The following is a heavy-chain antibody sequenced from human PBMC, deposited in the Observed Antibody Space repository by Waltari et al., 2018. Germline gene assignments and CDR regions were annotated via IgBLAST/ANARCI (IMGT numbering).Heavy chain of an antibody. J-gene: IGHJ4*02. V-gene: IGHV4-31*03. CDR2: IYYSGST. CDR1: GGSISSGGYY. D-gene: IGHD3-10*01. CDR3: ARTGEAGGSYYFDY. Sequence: QVQLQESGPGLVKPSQTLSLTCPVSGGSISSGGYYWSWLRQHPGKGLEWIGYIYYSGSTYYNPSLKSRVTISVDTSKNQFSLKLSSVTAADTAVYYCARTGEAGGSYYFDYWGQGTLVTVSS.